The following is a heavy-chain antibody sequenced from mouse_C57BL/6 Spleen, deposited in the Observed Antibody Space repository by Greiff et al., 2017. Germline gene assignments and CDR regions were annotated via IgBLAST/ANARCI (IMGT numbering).Heavy chain of an antibody. V-gene: IGHV1-26*01. CDR1: GYTFTDYY. CDR2: INPNNGGT. J-gene: IGHJ3*01. Sequence: VQLQQSGPELVKPGASVKISCKASGYTFTDYYMNWVKQSHGKSLEWIGDINPNNGGTSYNQKFKGKATLTVDKSSSTAYMELRSLTSEDSAVYYCARTFYYGNYGWFAYWGQGTLVTVSA. CDR3: ARTFYYGNYGWFAY. D-gene: IGHD2-1*01.